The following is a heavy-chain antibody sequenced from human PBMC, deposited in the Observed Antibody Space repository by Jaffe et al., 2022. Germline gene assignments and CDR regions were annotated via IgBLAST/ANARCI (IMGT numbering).Heavy chain of an antibody. V-gene: IGHV4-61*02. CDR1: GGSISSGSYY. J-gene: IGHJ5*02. CDR3: ASEFSSSWYNNWFDP. Sequence: QVQLQESGPGLVKPSQTLSLTCTVSGGSISSGSYYWSWIRQPAGKGLEWIGRIYTSGSTNYNPSLKSRVTISVDTSKNQFSLKLSSVTAADTAVYYCASEFSSSWYNNWFDPWGQGTLVTVSS. D-gene: IGHD6-13*01. CDR2: IYTSGST.